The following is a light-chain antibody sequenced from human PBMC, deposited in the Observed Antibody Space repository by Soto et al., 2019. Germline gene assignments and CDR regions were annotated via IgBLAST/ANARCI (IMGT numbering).Light chain of an antibody. J-gene: IGLJ1*01. Sequence: QSALAQPRSVSGSPGQSVTISCTGASSDVGAYNYVSWYQQHPGKAPKLMVYDVSRRPSVVPDRFSGSKSGNTASLTISGLQADDEADYYCCSYAGTYTYVFGSGTKGTVL. V-gene: IGLV2-11*01. CDR3: CSYAGTYTYV. CDR1: SSDVGAYNY. CDR2: DVS.